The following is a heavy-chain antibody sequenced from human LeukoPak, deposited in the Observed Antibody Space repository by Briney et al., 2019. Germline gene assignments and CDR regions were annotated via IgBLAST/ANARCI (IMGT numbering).Heavy chain of an antibody. V-gene: IGHV3-30*18. D-gene: IGHD1-26*01. J-gene: IGHJ5*01. Sequence: GRSLRLSCAPSRFTFRSFGMHWVRHAPGKGLEWVAVISYDGRNKYYADSVKGRFIISRDNTKNTVFLQMNSLRPEDTAVYYCAKGGAVGGRFESWGQGTQVTVSS. CDR3: AKGGAVGGRFES. CDR1: RFTFRSFG. CDR2: ISYDGRNK.